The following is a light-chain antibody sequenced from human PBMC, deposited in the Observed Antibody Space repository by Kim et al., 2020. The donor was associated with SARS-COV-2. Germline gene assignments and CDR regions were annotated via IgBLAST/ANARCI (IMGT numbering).Light chain of an antibody. CDR3: QQYDSSSIT. J-gene: IGKJ5*01. CDR2: GAS. CDR1: QSVARGY. V-gene: IGKV3-20*01. Sequence: APGERAILSCRASQSVARGYLAWYQQKPGRAPRLLIYGASRRATGISDRFSGSGSGTDFTLTVSRLEPEDFAVYYCQQYDSSSITFGQGTRLEIK.